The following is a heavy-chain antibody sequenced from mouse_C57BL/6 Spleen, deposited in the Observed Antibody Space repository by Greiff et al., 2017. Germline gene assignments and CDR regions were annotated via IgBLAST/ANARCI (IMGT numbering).Heavy chain of an antibody. V-gene: IGHV1-53*01. D-gene: IGHD2-1*01. CDR2: INPSNGGT. Sequence: QVQLQQPGTELVKPGASVKLSCKASGYTFTSYWMHWVKQRPGQGLEWIGNINPSNGGTNYNEKFKSKATLTIDKSSSTAYMQLSSLTSEDSAVYYCARERGYGNYPYAMDYWGQGTSVTVSS. CDR1: GYTFTSYW. CDR3: ARERGYGNYPYAMDY. J-gene: IGHJ4*01.